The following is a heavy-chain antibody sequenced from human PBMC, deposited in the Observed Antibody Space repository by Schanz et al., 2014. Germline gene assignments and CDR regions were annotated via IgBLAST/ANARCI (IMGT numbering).Heavy chain of an antibody. Sequence: QVQLVQSGAEVRKPGASVKVSCKASGYTFISYGISWVRQAPGQGLEWMGRIIPSLGLAKYEQKFQGRVTITADKSTFTAYMELSSLRSEDTAVYYCARGYGDSPTDFWGQGTLVTVAS. CDR3: ARGYGDSPTDF. CDR2: IIPSLGLA. V-gene: IGHV1-69*04. CDR1: GYTFISYG. J-gene: IGHJ4*02. D-gene: IGHD4-17*01.